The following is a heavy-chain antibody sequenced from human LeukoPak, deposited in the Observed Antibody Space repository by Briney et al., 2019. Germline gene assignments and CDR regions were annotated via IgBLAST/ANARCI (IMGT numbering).Heavy chain of an antibody. CDR3: ARVHYDYVWGSYRYLYRDAFGI. J-gene: IGHJ3*02. CDR1: GHSISIYY. Sequence: SDTLSLLCTFSGHSISIYYWLWTRHPPGKAPVWIGYNYYSWSANNNPYHKRRVTISVDTSNNQFALKLSSVTAADTAVYYCARVHYDYVWGSYRYLYRDAFGIWGKGTMVTFAT. V-gene: IGHV4-59*07. D-gene: IGHD3-16*02. CDR2: NYYSWSA.